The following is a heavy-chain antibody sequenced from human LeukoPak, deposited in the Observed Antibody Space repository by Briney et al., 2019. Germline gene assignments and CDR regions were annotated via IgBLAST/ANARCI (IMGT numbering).Heavy chain of an antibody. CDR1: GYTFTGYY. J-gene: IGHJ4*02. CDR2: INPNSGGT. CDR3: AKTGEMDTTAPDY. V-gene: IGHV1-2*02. Sequence: ASVKVSCKASGYTFTGYYMHWVRQAPGQGLEWMGWINPNSGGTNYAQKFQGRVTMTRDTSISTAYMELSRLRSDDTAVYYCAKTGEMDTTAPDYWGQGTLVTVSS. D-gene: IGHD5-24*01.